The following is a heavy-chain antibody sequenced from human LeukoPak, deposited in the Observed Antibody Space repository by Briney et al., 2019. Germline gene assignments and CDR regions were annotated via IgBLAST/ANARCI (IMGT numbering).Heavy chain of an antibody. V-gene: IGHV3-30*02. CDR1: GFTFSSYG. D-gene: IGHD3-22*01. Sequence: GGSLRLSCAASGFTFSSYGMHWVRQAPGKGLEWVAFIRYDGSNKYYADSVKGRFTISRDNAKNSLYLQMNSLRAEDTAVYYCARDLTDYYDSSGYPPGAFDIWGQGTMVTVSS. CDR2: IRYDGSNK. J-gene: IGHJ3*02. CDR3: ARDLTDYYDSSGYPPGAFDI.